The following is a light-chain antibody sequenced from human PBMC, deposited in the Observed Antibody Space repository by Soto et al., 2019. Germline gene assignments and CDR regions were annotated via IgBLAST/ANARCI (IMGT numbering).Light chain of an antibody. CDR3: HQYNDWPET. Sequence: EIVMTQSPATLSVSPGDRATLSCRASQNVRSNLAWYQQRPGQAPRLLIYGASTRATGFPARFSGSGSGTEFTLTISSLQSEDFAVYHCHQYNDWPETFGQGTKVEIK. J-gene: IGKJ1*01. CDR1: QNVRSN. V-gene: IGKV3-15*01. CDR2: GAS.